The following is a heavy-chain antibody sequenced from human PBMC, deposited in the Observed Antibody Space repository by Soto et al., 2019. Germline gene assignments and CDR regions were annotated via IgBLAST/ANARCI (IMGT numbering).Heavy chain of an antibody. CDR3: AFGTTIYYYAMYV. J-gene: IGHJ6*02. Sequence: PSETLSLTCTVSGGSMSSSSYYWGWIRQPPGKGLEWIGSLYYSGSTYYNPSLKSRVTISVDTSKNQFSLKLNSVTAADTAVYYCAFGTTIYYYAMYVWGQGPTVT. V-gene: IGHV4-39*01. D-gene: IGHD1-1*01. CDR2: LYYSGST. CDR1: GGSMSSSSYY.